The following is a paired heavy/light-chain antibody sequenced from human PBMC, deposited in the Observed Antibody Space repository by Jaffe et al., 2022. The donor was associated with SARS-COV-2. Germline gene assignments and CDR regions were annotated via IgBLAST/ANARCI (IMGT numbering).Heavy chain of an antibody. Sequence: EVQLVESGGGLVQPGGSLRLSCAASGFTLSSYWMSWVRQAPGKGLEWVGNIKVDGSEEYYVDSVKGRFTISRDNAKDSLYLQMNTLRAEDTAVYYCARDLGYCSGGSCYNWLDPWGQGTLVTVSS. J-gene: IGHJ5*02. CDR1: GFTLSSYW. D-gene: IGHD2-15*01. CDR3: ARDLGYCSGGSCYNWLDP. V-gene: IGHV3-7*01. CDR2: IKVDGSEE.
Light chain of an antibody. V-gene: IGKV1-39*01. J-gene: IGKJ2*01. CDR1: QSIGRS. CDR2: VAS. Sequence: DIQMTQSPSSLSASVGDRVTITCRASQSIGRSLNWYQQKPGKAPKLLIYVASTLQSGVPSRFSGSGSGTDFTLTISGLQPEDFATYHCQQTYSAPKTFGQGTKLEIK. CDR3: QQTYSAPKT.